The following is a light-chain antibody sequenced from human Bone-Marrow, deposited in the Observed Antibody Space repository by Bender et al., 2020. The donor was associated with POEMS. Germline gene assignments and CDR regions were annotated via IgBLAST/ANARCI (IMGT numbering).Light chain of an antibody. CDR1: YLWNRH. Sequence: LSQPPSVSVSPGQTARITCSAHYLWNRHTTWYQQKPGQSPILVIDPSTQRPSGIPERFSASTSGNTATLTISDTQALDEAVYYCQAWDSSAVVFGGGTKLTVL. CDR2: PST. J-gene: IGLJ2*01. CDR3: QAWDSSAVV. V-gene: IGLV3-1*01.